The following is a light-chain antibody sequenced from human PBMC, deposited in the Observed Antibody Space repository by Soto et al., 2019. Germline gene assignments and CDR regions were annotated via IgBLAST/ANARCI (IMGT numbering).Light chain of an antibody. CDR1: QSVSSY. CDR2: DAS. J-gene: IGKJ4*01. Sequence: EIVLTQSPATLSLSPGERATLSCRASQSVSSYLAWYQQKPGQAPSLLIYDASNRATGIPARFSGSGSGTDFTLTISSLQSEDFAVYYCQHYVNWPLTFGGGTKVDIK. V-gene: IGKV3-11*01. CDR3: QHYVNWPLT.